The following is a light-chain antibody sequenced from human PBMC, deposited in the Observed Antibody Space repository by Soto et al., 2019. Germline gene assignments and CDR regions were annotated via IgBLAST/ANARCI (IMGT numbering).Light chain of an antibody. J-gene: IGLJ1*01. Sequence: QSALTQPASVSGSPGQSITISCTGSNSDIGGYNSVSWYQQHPGKAPKLLIFGVTNRPSGVSDRFSGSKSGNTASLTISGLQAEDEADYYCCSYAGSYTYVFGTGTKVTVL. CDR3: CSYAGSYTYV. CDR1: NSDIGGYNS. CDR2: GVT. V-gene: IGLV2-14*01.